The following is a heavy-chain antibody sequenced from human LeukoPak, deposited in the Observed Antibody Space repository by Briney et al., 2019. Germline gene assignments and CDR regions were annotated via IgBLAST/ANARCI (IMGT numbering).Heavy chain of an antibody. CDR1: GFTFSGYA. V-gene: IGHV3-30*18. Sequence: TGGSVRLSCAASGFTFSGYAMSWLRQAPGKGLEWVAVISYDGSNKYYADSVKGRFTISRDNSKNTLYLQMNSLRAEDTAVYYCAKDLASGSSPGMDVWGQGTTVTVSS. J-gene: IGHJ6*02. CDR2: ISYDGSNK. D-gene: IGHD1-26*01. CDR3: AKDLASGSSPGMDV.